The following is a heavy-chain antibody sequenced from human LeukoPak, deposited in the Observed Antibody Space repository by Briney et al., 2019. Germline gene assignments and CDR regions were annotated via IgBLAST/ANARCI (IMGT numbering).Heavy chain of an antibody. J-gene: IGHJ4*02. CDR2: IKQDGSEK. CDR1: GLTLSNYW. V-gene: IGHV3-7*03. Sequence: GGSLRLSCTASGLTLSNYWMSWVRQVPGKGLEWVANIKQDGSEKYCVDSVKGRFTISRDNAKNSLFLQMTSLRAEDTAMYHCTRVDNSGYSNRWGQGTLVTVSS. CDR3: TRVDNSGYSNR. D-gene: IGHD3-22*01.